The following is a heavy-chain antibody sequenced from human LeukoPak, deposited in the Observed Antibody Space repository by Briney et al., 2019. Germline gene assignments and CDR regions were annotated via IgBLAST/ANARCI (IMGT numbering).Heavy chain of an antibody. CDR3: AKQHYYDSGSYYY. D-gene: IGHD3-10*01. Sequence: PGESLRLSCAASGFTFITYAMSWVGQAPGKGLEWVSGISGNGGRTFYADSVEGRFTISRDNSKNTLYLQMNSLRAEDTAVYYCAKQHYYDSGSYYYWGQGTLVTVSS. CDR1: GFTFITYA. V-gene: IGHV3-23*01. J-gene: IGHJ4*02. CDR2: ISGNGGRT.